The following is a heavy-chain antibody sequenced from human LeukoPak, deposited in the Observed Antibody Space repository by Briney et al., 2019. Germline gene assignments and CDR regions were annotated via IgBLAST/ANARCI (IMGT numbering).Heavy chain of an antibody. D-gene: IGHD1-14*01. V-gene: IGHV3-30-3*01. CDR3: VKDGNQSGGFDY. CDR2: ISYDGSNK. Sequence: PGRSLRLSCAASGFTFSIYAMHWVRQAPGKGLDWVAAISYDGSNKCYADSVKGRFTISRDNTKNTLYLQMNILRAEDTAVYYCVKDGNQSGGFDYWGQGTLVTVSS. CDR1: GFTFSIYA. J-gene: IGHJ4*02.